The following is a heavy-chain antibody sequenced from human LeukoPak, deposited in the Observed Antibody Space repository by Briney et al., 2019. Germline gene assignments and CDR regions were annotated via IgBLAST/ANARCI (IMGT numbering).Heavy chain of an antibody. V-gene: IGHV1-46*01. D-gene: IGHD1-20*01. CDR2: INPSGGST. CDR3: ARHSLIGTTPFDY. Sequence: ASVKVSCKASGYSFISFYIHWVRRAPGQGVEWMGVINPSGGSTAYAQQFQGRVTMTRDTSTSTVYMELSSLRSEDTAVYHCARHSLIGTTPFDYWGQGTLVTVSS. J-gene: IGHJ4*02. CDR1: GYSFISFY.